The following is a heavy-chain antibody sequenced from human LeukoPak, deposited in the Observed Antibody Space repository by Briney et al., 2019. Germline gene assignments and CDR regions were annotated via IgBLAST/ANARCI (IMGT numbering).Heavy chain of an antibody. CDR1: GFTFSSYG. CDR2: IWYDGTNK. V-gene: IGHV3-33*01. Sequence: GGSLRLSCAASGFTFSSYGMHWVRQAPGKGLEWVALIWYDGTNKYYADSVKGRFTISRDNAKNSLYLQMNSLRDEDTAVYYCARERTTVTSPLFDYWGQGTLVTVSS. J-gene: IGHJ4*02. D-gene: IGHD4-17*01. CDR3: ARERTTVTSPLFDY.